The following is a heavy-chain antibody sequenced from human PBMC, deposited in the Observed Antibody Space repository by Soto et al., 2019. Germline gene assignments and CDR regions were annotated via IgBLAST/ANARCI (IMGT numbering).Heavy chain of an antibody. J-gene: IGHJ3*02. CDR1: GGTFSSYA. CDR3: ARDRGYCSGGSCYTIHAFDI. CDR2: IIPIFGTA. Sequence: ASVKVSCKASGGTFSSYAISWVRQAPGQGLEWMGGIIPIFGTANYAQKFQGRVTITADESTSTAYMELSSLRSEDTAVYYCARDRGYCSGGSCYTIHAFDIWGQGTMVTVSS. D-gene: IGHD2-15*01. V-gene: IGHV1-69*13.